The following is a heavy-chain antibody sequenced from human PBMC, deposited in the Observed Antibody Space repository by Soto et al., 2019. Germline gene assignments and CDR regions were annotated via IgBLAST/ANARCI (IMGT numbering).Heavy chain of an antibody. CDR2: ISGSGGST. CDR1: GFTFSSYA. D-gene: IGHD2-2*01. J-gene: IGHJ5*02. Sequence: GGSLRLSCAASGFTFSSYAMSWVRQAPGKGLEWASAISGSGGSTYYADSVKGRFTISRDNSKNTLYLQMNSLRAEDTAVYYCAKDLLVVPAAGGWFDPWGQGTLVTVSS. V-gene: IGHV3-23*01. CDR3: AKDLLVVPAAGGWFDP.